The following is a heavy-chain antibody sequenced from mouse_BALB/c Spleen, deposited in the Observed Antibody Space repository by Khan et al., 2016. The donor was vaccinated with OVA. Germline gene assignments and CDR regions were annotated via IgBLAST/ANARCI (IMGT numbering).Heavy chain of an antibody. J-gene: IGHJ4*01. CDR3: ARSNYYGYAMDY. V-gene: IGHV3-2*02. CDR2: ISYSGST. D-gene: IGHD1-1*01. CDR1: GYSITSNYA. Sequence: EVQLVESGPGLVKPSQSLSLTCTVTGYSITSNYAWNWIRQFPGNKLEWMGYISYSGSTSYNPSLKSRISITRDTSKNQFFLQLNPVTTEDTATYYCARSNYYGYAMDYWGQGTSVTVST.